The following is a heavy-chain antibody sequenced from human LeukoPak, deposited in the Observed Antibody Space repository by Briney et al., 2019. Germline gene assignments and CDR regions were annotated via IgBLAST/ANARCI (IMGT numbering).Heavy chain of an antibody. V-gene: IGHV4-31*03. CDR1: GGSISSGGYY. J-gene: IGHJ5*02. Sequence: PSETLSLTCTVSGGSISSGGYYWSWILQHPGKGLEWIGYIYYSGSTYYNPSLKSRITISADTSANQFSLRLSSVTAADTAVYYCARDTYYFDSSAYPLGWFDPWGQGTLVTVSS. D-gene: IGHD3-22*01. CDR3: ARDTYYFDSSAYPLGWFDP. CDR2: IYYSGST.